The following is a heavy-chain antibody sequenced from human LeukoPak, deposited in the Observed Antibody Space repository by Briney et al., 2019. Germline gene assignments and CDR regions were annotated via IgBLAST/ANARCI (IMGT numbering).Heavy chain of an antibody. CDR1: GDSVSGNSVS. CDR2: TLYRSQWYT. J-gene: IGHJ4*02. D-gene: IGHD1-14*01. V-gene: IGHV6-1*01. CDR3: ARQVDRFDY. Sequence: SQTLSLTCAISGDSVSGNSVSWNWIRQSPSRGLEWLGRTLYRSQWYTDYAVSVKSRIAIFADTSKNQFSLQLNSVTPEDTAVYFCARQVDRFDYWGQGTLVTVSS.